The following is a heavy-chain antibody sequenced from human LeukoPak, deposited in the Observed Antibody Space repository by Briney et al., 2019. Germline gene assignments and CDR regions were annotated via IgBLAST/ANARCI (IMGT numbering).Heavy chain of an antibody. J-gene: IGHJ4*02. CDR2: INHSGST. CDR3: ARACSSSSLYTIRFFGEYYFDY. CDR1: GGSFSGYY. Sequence: MSSETLSLTCAVYGGSFSGYYWSWIRQPPGKGLEWIGEINHSGSTNYNPSLKSRVTISVDTSKNQFSLKLSSVTAADTAVYYCARACSSSSLYTIRFFGEYYFDYWGQGTLVTVSS. V-gene: IGHV4-34*01. D-gene: IGHD6-13*01.